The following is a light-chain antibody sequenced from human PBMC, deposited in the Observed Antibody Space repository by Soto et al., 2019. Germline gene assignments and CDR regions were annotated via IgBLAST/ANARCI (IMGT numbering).Light chain of an antibody. V-gene: IGKV1-5*03. Sequence: DNQMTQSPSSLSASVGDRVTITCRASQSISSWLAWYQQKPGKAPKLLIYKASSLESGDPSRFSGSGSGTEVALTISSLQPDDFATYYCQQYNSYPYTFGQGTKLEIK. CDR2: KAS. CDR1: QSISSW. J-gene: IGKJ2*01. CDR3: QQYNSYPYT.